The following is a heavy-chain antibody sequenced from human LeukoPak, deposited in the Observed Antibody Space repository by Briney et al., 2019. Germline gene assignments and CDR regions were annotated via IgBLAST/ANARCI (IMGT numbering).Heavy chain of an antibody. CDR1: GFTFSYYS. CDR3: ARGSGYDLSDIDY. V-gene: IGHV3-21*01. CDR2: ISSSSSYI. J-gene: IGHJ4*02. D-gene: IGHD5-12*01. Sequence: GGSLRLSCAASGFTFSYYSMNWLRPAPGKGLEWVSSISSSSSYIYYADSVKGRFTISRDNAKSSLYLQMNSLRAEDTAVYYCARGSGYDLSDIDYWGQGTLVTVSS.